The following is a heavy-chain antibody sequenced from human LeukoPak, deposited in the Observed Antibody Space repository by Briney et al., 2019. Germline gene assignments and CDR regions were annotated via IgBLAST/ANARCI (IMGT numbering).Heavy chain of an antibody. CDR2: INPSGGST. CDR3: ARDESSSWYGPSYGMDV. V-gene: IGHV1-46*01. D-gene: IGHD6-13*01. J-gene: IGHJ6*02. CDR1: GYTFTSYY. Sequence: ASVKVSCKASGYTFTSYYMHWVRQAPGQGLEWMGIINPSGGSTSYAQKFQGRVTMTRDTSTSTVYMELSSLRSEDTAVYYCARDESSSWYGPSYGMDVWGQGTTVTVSS.